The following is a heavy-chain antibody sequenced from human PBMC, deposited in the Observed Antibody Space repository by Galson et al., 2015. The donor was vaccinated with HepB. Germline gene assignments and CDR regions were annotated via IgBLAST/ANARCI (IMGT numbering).Heavy chain of an antibody. CDR3: ARDLESSSSCFDY. CDR2: ISYDGSNK. Sequence: SLRLSCAASGFTFSSYAMHWVRQAPGKGLEWVAVISYDGSNKYYADSVKGRFTISRDNSKNTLYLQMNSLRAEDTAVYYCARDLESSSSCFDYWGQGTLVTVSS. D-gene: IGHD6-13*01. J-gene: IGHJ4*02. CDR1: GFTFSSYA. V-gene: IGHV3-30*04.